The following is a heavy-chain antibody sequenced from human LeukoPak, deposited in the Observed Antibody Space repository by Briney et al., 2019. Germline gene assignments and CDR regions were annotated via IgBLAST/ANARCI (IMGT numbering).Heavy chain of an antibody. CDR3: ARGRLLWFGELSD. V-gene: IGHV3-74*01. CDR2: VNNDGTDT. D-gene: IGHD3-10*01. Sequence: GGSLRLSCSASGFTFTNYWMHWVRQAPGKGLVWVSRVNNDGTDTIYADSVRGRFTVSRDNAKNTLYLSVNSLSAEDTAVCYCARGRLLWFGELSDWGQGTLVTVSS. J-gene: IGHJ4*02. CDR1: GFTFTNYW.